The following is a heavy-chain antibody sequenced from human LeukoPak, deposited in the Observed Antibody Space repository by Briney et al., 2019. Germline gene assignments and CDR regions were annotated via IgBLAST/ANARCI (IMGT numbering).Heavy chain of an antibody. CDR3: ARVGSDYYGSGSYYTHYYMDV. D-gene: IGHD3-10*01. V-gene: IGHV4-61*02. J-gene: IGHJ6*03. Sequence: SETLSLTCTVSGGSISSGSYYWRWIRQPAGKGLEWIGRIYTSGCTNYNPSRKSRVTISVDTSKNQFSLKLSSVTAADTAVYYCARVGSDYYGSGSYYTHYYMDVWGKGTTVTVSS. CDR1: GGSISSGSYY. CDR2: IYTSGCT.